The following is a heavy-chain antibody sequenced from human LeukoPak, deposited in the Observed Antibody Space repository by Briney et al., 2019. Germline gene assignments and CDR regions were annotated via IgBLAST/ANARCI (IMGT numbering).Heavy chain of an antibody. Sequence: GGSLRLSCAASGFTFDDYAMHWVRQAPGKGLEWVSGISWNSGSIGYADSVKGRFTISRDNAKNSLYLQMNSLRAEDTAVYYCARAMWYGDIYFQHWGRAPWSPSPQ. CDR2: ISWNSGSI. V-gene: IGHV3-9*01. J-gene: IGHJ1*01. D-gene: IGHD4-17*01. CDR3: ARAMWYGDIYFQH. CDR1: GFTFDDYA.